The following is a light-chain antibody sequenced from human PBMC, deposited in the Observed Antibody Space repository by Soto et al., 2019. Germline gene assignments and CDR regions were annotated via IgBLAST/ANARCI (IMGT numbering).Light chain of an antibody. CDR2: NVN. CDR1: SSDVGGYNY. Sequence: QSALTQPRSVSGSPGQSVTISCAGASSDVGGYNYVSWYQEHPGKAPKLILYNVNERPSGVPDRFSGSKSGNTASLTISGLQAEDEDDYHCCSYAGSYTLLFGGGTKLTVL. J-gene: IGLJ2*01. V-gene: IGLV2-11*01. CDR3: CSYAGSYTLL.